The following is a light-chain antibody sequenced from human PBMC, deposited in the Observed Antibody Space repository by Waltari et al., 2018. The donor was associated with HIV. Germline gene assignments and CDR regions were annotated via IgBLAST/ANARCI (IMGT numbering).Light chain of an antibody. J-gene: IGLJ2*01. CDR2: RNK. Sequence: QSVLTQPPSASGTPGQRVIISCSGSSSNIGSNYVYWYQQLPGTTPKLLSYRNKRRPSGVPDRFSGFKSGTSASLAISGLRSEDEADYYCAAWDDSLSGIFGGGTKLTVL. CDR1: SSNIGSNY. CDR3: AAWDDSLSGI. V-gene: IGLV1-47*01.